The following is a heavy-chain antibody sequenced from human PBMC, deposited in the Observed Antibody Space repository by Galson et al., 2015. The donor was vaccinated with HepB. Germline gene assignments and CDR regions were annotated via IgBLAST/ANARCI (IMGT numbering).Heavy chain of an antibody. J-gene: IGHJ5*02. CDR1: GYTFHSYA. V-gene: IGHV7-4-1*02. CDR2: INTDTGHP. D-gene: IGHD3-10*01. CDR3: ARTPYYGSGSHSNAWFDP. Sequence: SVKVSCKASGYTFHSYAMNWVPQAPGQGLEWMGWINTDTGHPTYAQGFTGRFVFSLDTSVTTAYLQISSLKAEDTAVYYCARTPYYGSGSHSNAWFDPWGQGTLVTVSS.